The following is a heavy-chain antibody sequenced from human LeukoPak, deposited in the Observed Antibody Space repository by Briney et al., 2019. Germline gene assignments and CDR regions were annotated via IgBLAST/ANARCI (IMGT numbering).Heavy chain of an antibody. CDR1: GYTFTAYY. J-gene: IGHJ4*02. Sequence: ASVKVSCKASGYTFTAYYMHWVRQAPGQRLECMGWIDPKSGGTNYAQKFQGRVTMTRDTSITTAYMELTSLQFDDTAVYYCALIAPPGTSFDYWGQGSLVTVSS. CDR2: IDPKSGGT. D-gene: IGHD6-13*01. V-gene: IGHV1-2*02. CDR3: ALIAPPGTSFDY.